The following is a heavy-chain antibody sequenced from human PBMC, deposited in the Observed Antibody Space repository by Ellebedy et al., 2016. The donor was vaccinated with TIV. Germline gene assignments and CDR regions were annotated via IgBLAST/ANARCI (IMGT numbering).Heavy chain of an antibody. CDR3: AKHFYYGSGSLDY. CDR2: ITQSGST. J-gene: IGHJ4*02. D-gene: IGHD3-10*01. Sequence: SETLSLXXAVYGGSFNKYFWSWIRQPPGKGLEWIGDITQSGSTNYSPSLTSRVTISVDTSKNQFSLKLSSVTAADTGIYYCAKHFYYGSGSLDYWGQGTQVTVSS. V-gene: IGHV4-34*01. CDR1: GGSFNKYF.